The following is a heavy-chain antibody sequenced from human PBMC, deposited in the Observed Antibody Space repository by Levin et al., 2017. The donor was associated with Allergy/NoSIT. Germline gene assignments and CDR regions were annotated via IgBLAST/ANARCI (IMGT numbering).Heavy chain of an antibody. CDR1: GFTFSSYW. CDR2: INSDGSST. Sequence: GESLKISCAASGFTFSSYWMHWVRQAPGKGLVWVSRINSDGSSTSYADSVKGRFTISRDNAKNTLYLQMNSLRAEDTAVYYCARFSSSWISSYYYYYYGMDGWGQGTTVTVSS. V-gene: IGHV3-74*01. J-gene: IGHJ6*02. CDR3: ARFSSSWISSYYYYYYGMDG. D-gene: IGHD6-13*01.